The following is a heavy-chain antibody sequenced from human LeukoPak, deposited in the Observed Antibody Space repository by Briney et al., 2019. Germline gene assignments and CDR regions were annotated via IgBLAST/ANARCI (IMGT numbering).Heavy chain of an antibody. CDR2: ISVYNGNT. D-gene: IGHD4-17*01. V-gene: IGHV1-18*01. Sequence: ASVKVSCKASGYSFRNYGISWVRQAPGQGLEYMGWISVYNGNTNYAQRLQGRVTMTADTSTSTVYMELRSLRSDDTAVYYCARDGDDYGDYVFDYWGQGTLVTVSS. CDR1: GYSFRNYG. CDR3: ARDGDDYGDYVFDY. J-gene: IGHJ4*02.